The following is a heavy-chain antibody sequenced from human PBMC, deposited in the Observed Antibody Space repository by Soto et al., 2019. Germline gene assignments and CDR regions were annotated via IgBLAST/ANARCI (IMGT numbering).Heavy chain of an antibody. D-gene: IGHD4-17*01. J-gene: IGHJ4*02. CDR1: GGSIGSYH. CDR3: ARDTVLTGMFDF. V-gene: IGHV4-59*01. Sequence: PSETLSLTCTVSGGSIGSYHWIWGRQPPGKGLEWIASVYYTGTTNYNPSLGSRVTISIDAPENQISLKLTSVTAADTAFYYCARDTVLTGMFDFWGQGTLVTAS. CDR2: VYYTGTT.